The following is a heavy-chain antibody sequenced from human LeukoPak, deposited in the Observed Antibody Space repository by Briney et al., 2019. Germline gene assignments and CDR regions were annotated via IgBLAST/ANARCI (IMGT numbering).Heavy chain of an antibody. CDR1: GGSIRSYY. Sequence: SETLSLTCTVSGGSIRSYYWSWIRQPPGKGLEWIGYIYYSGSTNYNPSLKSRVTISVDTSKNQFSLKLSSVTAADTAVYYCASWLIISSWYYFDYWGQGTLVTVSS. V-gene: IGHV4-59*12. D-gene: IGHD6-13*01. CDR2: IYYSGST. CDR3: ASWLIISSWYYFDY. J-gene: IGHJ4*02.